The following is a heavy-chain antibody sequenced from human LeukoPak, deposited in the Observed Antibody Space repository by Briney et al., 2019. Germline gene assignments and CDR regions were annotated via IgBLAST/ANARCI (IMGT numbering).Heavy chain of an antibody. CDR2: IYYGGRT. V-gene: IGHV4-30-4*01. CDR1: GGSITSGDYY. CDR3: ARVYDFWGGYSFGAFNI. Sequence: SETLSLTCTVSGGSITSGDYYWSWLRQPPGKGLEWIGYIYYGGRTYYNPSLKSRVSLSVDTSKNQFSLRLSSVTAADTAVYYCARVYDFWGGYSFGAFNIWGQGTMVTVSS. D-gene: IGHD3-3*01. J-gene: IGHJ3*02.